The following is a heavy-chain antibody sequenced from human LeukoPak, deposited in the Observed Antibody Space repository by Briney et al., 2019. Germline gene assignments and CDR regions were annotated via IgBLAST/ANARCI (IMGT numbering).Heavy chain of an antibody. CDR2: ISNSGNTI. J-gene: IGHJ4*02. Sequence: GGSLKLSCAASGFTFSSYEMNWVRQAPGKRLEWVSYISNSGNTIYYADSVKGRFTISRDNAKNSLYLQMNSLRAEDTAVYYCARDYLVDYWGQGTLVTVSS. V-gene: IGHV3-48*03. CDR1: GFTFSSYE. CDR3: ARDYLVDY.